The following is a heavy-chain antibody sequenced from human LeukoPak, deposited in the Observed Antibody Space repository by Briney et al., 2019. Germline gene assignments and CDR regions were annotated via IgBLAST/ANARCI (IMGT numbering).Heavy chain of an antibody. J-gene: IGHJ6*02. Sequence: PGGSLRLSCEASGFTFSSYTFHWVRQAPGKGLEWVSSISSSSTYMFYGDSMKGRFTISRDNAKSSLYLQMNSLRAEDTAVYYCARDRSGSYPETYGMDVWGQGTTVTVSS. CDR1: GFTFSSYT. V-gene: IGHV3-21*01. CDR3: ARDRSGSYPETYGMDV. D-gene: IGHD1-26*01. CDR2: ISSSSTYM.